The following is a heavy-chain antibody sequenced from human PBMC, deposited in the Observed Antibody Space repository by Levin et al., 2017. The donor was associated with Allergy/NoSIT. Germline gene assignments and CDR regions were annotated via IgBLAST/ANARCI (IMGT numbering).Heavy chain of an antibody. CDR1: GGSISSYY. J-gene: IGHJ5*02. Sequence: SQTLSLTCTVSGGSISSYYWSWIRQPPGKGLEWIGYIYYSGSTNYNPSLKSRVTISVDTSKNQFSLKLSSVTAADTAVYYCARGGPVRRSTHAWFDPWGQGTLVTVSS. V-gene: IGHV4-59*01. D-gene: IGHD3-10*01. CDR2: IYYSGST. CDR3: ARGGPVRRSTHAWFDP.